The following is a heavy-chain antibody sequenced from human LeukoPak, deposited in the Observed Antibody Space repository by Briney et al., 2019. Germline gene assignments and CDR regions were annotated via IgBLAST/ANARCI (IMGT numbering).Heavy chain of an antibody. J-gene: IGHJ6*03. Sequence: SVKVSCKASGYTLTGYYMHWVRQAPGQGLEWMGGIIPIFGTANYAQKFQGRVTITADKSTSTAYMELSSLRSEDTAVYYCARVRSEARTYYYYYMDVWGKGTTVTVSS. D-gene: IGHD3-3*01. CDR2: IIPIFGTA. CDR3: ARVRSEARTYYYYYMDV. V-gene: IGHV1-69*06. CDR1: GYTLTGYY.